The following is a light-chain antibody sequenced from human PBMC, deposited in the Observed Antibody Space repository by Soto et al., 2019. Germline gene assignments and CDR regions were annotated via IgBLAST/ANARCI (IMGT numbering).Light chain of an antibody. CDR3: QKYNSVPWT. V-gene: IGKV1-27*01. CDR1: QGSSNY. CDR2: AAS. Sequence: DIQMTQSPSSMSASVGDRVTITCRASQGSSNYLAWYQQKPGKVPKLLIYAASTLQSGVPSRFSGSGSGTDFTLPISSLQPEDVATFYCQKYNSVPWTFGQGTKVEIK. J-gene: IGKJ1*01.